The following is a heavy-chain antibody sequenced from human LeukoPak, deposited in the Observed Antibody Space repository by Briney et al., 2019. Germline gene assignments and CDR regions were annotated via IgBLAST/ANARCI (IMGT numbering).Heavy chain of an antibody. Sequence: SETLSLTYAVYGGSFSGYYWSWIRQPPGKGLEWIGEINHSGSTNYNPSLKSRVTISVDTSKNQFSLKLSSVTAADTAVYYCARVSLSYSSGWYGDYYYGMDVWGQGTTVTVSS. D-gene: IGHD6-19*01. V-gene: IGHV4-34*01. J-gene: IGHJ6*02. CDR2: INHSGST. CDR1: GGSFSGYY. CDR3: ARVSLSYSSGWYGDYYYGMDV.